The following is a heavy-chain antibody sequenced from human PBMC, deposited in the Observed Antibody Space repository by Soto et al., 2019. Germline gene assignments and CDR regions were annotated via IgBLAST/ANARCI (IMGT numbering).Heavy chain of an antibody. CDR2: ISAYNGNT. D-gene: IGHD4-17*01. J-gene: IGHJ4*02. V-gene: IGHV1-18*04. CDR1: GYTFTSYG. Sequence: ASVKVSCKASGYTFTSYGISWVRQAPGQGLEWMGWISAYNGNTNYAQKLQGRVTMTTDTSTSTAYMELRSLRSDDTAVYYCARDPPGRRDYALGYFDYWGQGTLVTVSS. CDR3: ARDPPGRRDYALGYFDY.